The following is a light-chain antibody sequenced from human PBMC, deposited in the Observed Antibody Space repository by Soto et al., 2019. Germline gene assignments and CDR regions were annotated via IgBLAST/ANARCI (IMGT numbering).Light chain of an antibody. CDR2: GAS. CDR3: QQYGSSPRT. V-gene: IGKV3-20*01. CDR1: QSVSSSS. J-gene: IGKJ1*01. Sequence: EIVLKQSPGTLSLSPGERATLSCRASQSVSSSSLAWYQHKPGQAPRLLIYGASSRATGIPYRFSGRGSGTDFTLTLSRLEPEDFAVYYGQQYGSSPRTFGQGTKVEIK.